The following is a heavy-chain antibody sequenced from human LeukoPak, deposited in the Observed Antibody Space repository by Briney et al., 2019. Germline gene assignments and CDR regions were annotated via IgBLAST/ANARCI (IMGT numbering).Heavy chain of an antibody. J-gene: IGHJ4*02. CDR3: AREATYYDILTGYYEGYYFDY. Sequence: ASVKVSCKASGYTFTSYGISWVRQAPGQGLEWMGWISAYNGNTNYAQKLQGRVTMTIDTSTSTAYMELRSLRSDDTAVYYCAREATYYDILTGYYEGYYFDYWGQGTLVTVSS. CDR2: ISAYNGNT. V-gene: IGHV1-18*01. D-gene: IGHD3-9*01. CDR1: GYTFTSYG.